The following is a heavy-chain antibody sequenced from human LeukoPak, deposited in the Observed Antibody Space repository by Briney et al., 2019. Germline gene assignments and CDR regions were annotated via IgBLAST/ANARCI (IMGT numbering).Heavy chain of an antibody. Sequence: GGSLRLSCAASGFTFSSYSINWVRQAPGKGLEWVSVIYSGGSTYYADSVKGRFTISRDNSKNTLYLQMNSLRAEDTAVYYCARDSVATNDAFDIWGQGTMVTVSS. J-gene: IGHJ3*02. V-gene: IGHV3-53*01. D-gene: IGHD5-12*01. CDR3: ARDSVATNDAFDI. CDR1: GFTFSSYS. CDR2: IYSGGST.